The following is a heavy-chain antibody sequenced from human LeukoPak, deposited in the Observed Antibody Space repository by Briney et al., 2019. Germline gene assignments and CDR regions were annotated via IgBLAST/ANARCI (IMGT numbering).Heavy chain of an antibody. CDR1: GFTFSSYG. Sequence: GRSLRLSCAASGFTFSSYGVHWVRQAPGKGLEWVAVIWYDGSNKYYADSVKGRFTISRDNSKNTLYLQMNSLRAEDTAVYYCARDTTQIAAAGTFDYWGQGTLVTVSS. J-gene: IGHJ4*02. D-gene: IGHD6-13*01. CDR2: IWYDGSNK. CDR3: ARDTTQIAAAGTFDY. V-gene: IGHV3-33*01.